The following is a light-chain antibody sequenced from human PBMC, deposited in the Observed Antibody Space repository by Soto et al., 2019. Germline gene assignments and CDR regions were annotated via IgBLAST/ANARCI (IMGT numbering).Light chain of an antibody. Sequence: EIVLTQSPATLSVSPGERATLSCRASQSVSSNLAWYQQKPGQAPRLLLYGASTRATGIPARFSGSGSGTDFTLTISSLQSEDIAVYYCKEYNDWHPRVTFGHGTRLEIK. CDR3: KEYNDWHPRVT. V-gene: IGKV3-15*01. J-gene: IGKJ5*01. CDR2: GAS. CDR1: QSVSSN.